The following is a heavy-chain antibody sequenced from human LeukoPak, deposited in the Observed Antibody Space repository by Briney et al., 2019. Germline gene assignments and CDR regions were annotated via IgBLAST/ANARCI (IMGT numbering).Heavy chain of an antibody. D-gene: IGHD1-26*01. CDR2: IYHSGST. V-gene: IGHV4-39*01. J-gene: IGHJ4*02. CDR3: AKSGGYGLIDC. CDR1: GVSISGIGHY. Sequence: SQTLSLTCAVSGVSISGIGHYWGWIRQPPWKGLEWIGNIYHSGSTYYNASLQSRVTISIDTSRNQFSLRLNSVTAADTAMYYCAKSGGYGLIDCWGQGTLVTVSS.